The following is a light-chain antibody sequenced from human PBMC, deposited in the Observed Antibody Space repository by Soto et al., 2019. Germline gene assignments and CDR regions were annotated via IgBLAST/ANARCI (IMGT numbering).Light chain of an antibody. Sequence: QSALTQPASVSGSPGQSITISCTGTSGDIGSYNRVSWYQQHPGKAPKLIIYEVTDRPSGVSNRFSGSKSGNTASLTISGLQPEDEAEYYCSSYTNIKTRACVFGTGTKVTVL. CDR3: SSYTNIKTRACV. CDR2: EVT. CDR1: SGDIGSYNR. V-gene: IGLV2-14*01. J-gene: IGLJ1*01.